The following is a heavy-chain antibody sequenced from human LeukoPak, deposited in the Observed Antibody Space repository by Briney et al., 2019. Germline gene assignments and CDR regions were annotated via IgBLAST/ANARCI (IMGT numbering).Heavy chain of an antibody. CDR1: GGSISSGDYS. CDR3: ARDGGYGHYDY. J-gene: IGHJ4*02. V-gene: IGHV4-30-2*01. CDR2: IYHSGRT. Sequence: PSETLSLTCAASGGSISSGDYSWSWIRQPPGKGLEWIGYIYHSGRTFYNPSLKSRVTISVDTSKNQISLKVTSVTAADTAVYYCARDGGYGHYDYWGRGTLVTVSS. D-gene: IGHD5-18*01.